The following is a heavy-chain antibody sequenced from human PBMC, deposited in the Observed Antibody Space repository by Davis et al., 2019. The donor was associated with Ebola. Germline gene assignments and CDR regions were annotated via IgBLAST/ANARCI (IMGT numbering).Heavy chain of an antibody. V-gene: IGHV1-46*01. CDR2: INPSGGST. CDR3: ARARYSGSYHNAIWFDP. CDR1: GYTFTSYY. J-gene: IGHJ5*02. Sequence: ASVKVSCKASGYTFTSYYMHWVRQAPGQGLEWMGIINPSGGSTSYAQKFQGRVTMTRDTSTSTVYMELSSLRSEDTAVYYCARARYSGSYHNAIWFDPWGQGTLVTVSS. D-gene: IGHD1-26*01.